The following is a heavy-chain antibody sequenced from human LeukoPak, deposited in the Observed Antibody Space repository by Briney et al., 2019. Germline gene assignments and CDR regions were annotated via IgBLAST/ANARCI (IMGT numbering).Heavy chain of an antibody. D-gene: IGHD4-17*01. V-gene: IGHV6-1*01. J-gene: IGHJ6*03. CDR1: GDSVSNNSAA. CDR3: ARGNTGDYSYSYYYMDV. Sequence: SQTLSLTCAISGDSVSNNSAAWNWIRQSPSRGLEWLGRTYCRSMWYNDYAASVKSRIIINPDTSKNHFSLQLNSVTPEDTAVYYCARGNTGDYSYSYYYMDVWGRGTTVTISS. CDR2: TYCRSMWYN.